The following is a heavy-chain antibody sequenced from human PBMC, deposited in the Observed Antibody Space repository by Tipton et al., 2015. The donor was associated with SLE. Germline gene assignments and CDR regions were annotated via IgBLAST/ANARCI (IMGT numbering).Heavy chain of an antibody. D-gene: IGHD6-19*01. V-gene: IGHV4-4*07. Sequence: TLSLTCTVSGVSISTYYWSWIRQPAGKGLEWIGRIHISGSADYISSLKSRVSMSVDTSKNQFSLKLTSVTAADTAVYYCASGVISGLYDFDYWGQGSLVTVSS. CDR2: IHISGSA. J-gene: IGHJ4*02. CDR3: ASGVISGLYDFDY. CDR1: GVSISTYY.